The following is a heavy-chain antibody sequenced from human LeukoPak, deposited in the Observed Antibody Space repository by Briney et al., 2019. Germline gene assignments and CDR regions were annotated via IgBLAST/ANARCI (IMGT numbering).Heavy chain of an antibody. J-gene: IGHJ4*02. Sequence: GGSLRLSCAASGFTFSTHAMNCVRQAPGKGLEWVSAIRASGGSTYYADSVKGRFTISRDNPKNTLSLQMNSLRAEDTAIYYCAKSRGSSWSQFDCWGQGTLVTVSS. V-gene: IGHV3-23*01. CDR1: GFTFSTHA. CDR3: AKSRGSSWSQFDC. CDR2: IRASGGST. D-gene: IGHD6-13*01.